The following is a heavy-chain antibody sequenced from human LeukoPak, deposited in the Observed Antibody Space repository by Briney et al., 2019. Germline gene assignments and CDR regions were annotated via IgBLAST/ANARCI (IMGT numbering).Heavy chain of an antibody. CDR2: IYHSGTTYSGST. J-gene: IGHJ4*02. Sequence: SETMSLTCTVSGGSISSSSYYWGWIRQPPGKGLEWIGSIYHSGTTYSGSTYYNPSLKSRVTISLDTSKNQFSLKVGSMTAADTAVYYCARAGGYGLIDYWGQGTMVTVSS. V-gene: IGHV4-39*07. CDR1: GGSISSSSYY. CDR3: ARAGGYGLIDY. D-gene: IGHD5-18*01.